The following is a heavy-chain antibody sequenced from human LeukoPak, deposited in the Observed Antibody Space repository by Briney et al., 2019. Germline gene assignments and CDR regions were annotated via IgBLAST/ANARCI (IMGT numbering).Heavy chain of an antibody. D-gene: IGHD3-22*01. CDR3: ARDGPRGFYYDSSGYYYDY. Sequence: AETLSLTCTVSGGSISSYYWSWIRQPAGKGLEWIGRIYTSGSTNYNPSLKRRVTITVDTSKNQFSLKLSSMTAADTAVYYCARDGPRGFYYDSSGYYYDYWGQG. CDR1: GGSISSYY. V-gene: IGHV4-4*07. J-gene: IGHJ4*02. CDR2: IYTSGST.